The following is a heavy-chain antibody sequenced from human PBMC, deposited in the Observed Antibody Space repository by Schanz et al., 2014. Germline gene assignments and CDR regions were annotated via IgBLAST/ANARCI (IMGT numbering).Heavy chain of an antibody. CDR1: GITFSSHS. V-gene: IGHV3-23*04. J-gene: IGHJ4*02. CDR3: AASSGWHPSTDY. CDR2: ISGSGGST. D-gene: IGHD6-19*01. Sequence: VQLVESGGGLVQPGGSLRLSCAASGITFSSHSFNWVRQAPGKGLEWVSAISGSGGSTYYADSVKGRFTMSRDNAKNSVFLQMNSLRAEDTAVYYCAASSGWHPSTDYWGQGTLVTVSS.